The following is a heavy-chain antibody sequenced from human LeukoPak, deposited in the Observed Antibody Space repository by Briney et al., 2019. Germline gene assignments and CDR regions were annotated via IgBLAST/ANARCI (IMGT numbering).Heavy chain of an antibody. CDR1: GGTFCSNG. CDR2: IIPIFGTA. V-gene: IGHV1-69*05. CDR3: ARAAHGYNLRYYFDY. J-gene: IGHJ4*02. D-gene: IGHD5-24*01. Sequence: SVKVSCKASGGTFCSNGISWVRQAPGEGLEWMGGIIPIFGTANYAQKFQGRVTITTDESTSTAYMGLSSLRSEETAVYSCARAAHGYNLRYYFDYWGQGTLVTVSS.